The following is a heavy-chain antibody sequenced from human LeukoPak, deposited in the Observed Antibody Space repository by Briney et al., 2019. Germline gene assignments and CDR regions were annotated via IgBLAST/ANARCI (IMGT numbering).Heavy chain of an antibody. J-gene: IGHJ4*02. V-gene: IGHV3-74*01. CDR3: AREGMVATFDY. CDR1: GFTFSSYW. Sequence: GGSLRLSCAASGFTFSSYWMHWVRQASGKGLVWVSRISSDGSRTDYADSVKGRFTISRDHAKNTLYLQMNSLRAEDTAIYYCAREGMVATFDYWGEGTLVTVSS. D-gene: IGHD5-12*01. CDR2: ISSDGSRT.